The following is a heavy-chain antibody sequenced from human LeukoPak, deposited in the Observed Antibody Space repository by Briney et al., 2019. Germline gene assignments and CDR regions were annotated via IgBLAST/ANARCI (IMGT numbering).Heavy chain of an antibody. CDR2: IIPILGIA. D-gene: IGHD6-13*01. V-gene: IGHV1-69*04. Sequence: ASVKVSCKASGYTFTSYGISWVRQAPGQGLEWMGRIIPILGIANYAQKFQGRVTITADKSTSTAYMELSSLRSEDTAVYYCARNTYSSSWYAYYYGMDVWGQGTTVTVSS. CDR1: GYTFTSYG. CDR3: ARNTYSSSWYAYYYGMDV. J-gene: IGHJ6*02.